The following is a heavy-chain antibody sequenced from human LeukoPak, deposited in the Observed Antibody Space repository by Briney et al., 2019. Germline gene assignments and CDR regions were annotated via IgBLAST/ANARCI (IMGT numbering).Heavy chain of an antibody. CDR2: INHSGST. D-gene: IGHD4-17*01. J-gene: IGHJ5*02. V-gene: IGHV4-34*01. CDR3: ARRLRNNNWFDP. Sequence: SETLSLTCAVYSGSFSGYYWSWIRQPPGKGLEWIGEINHSGSTNYNPSLKSRVTISVDTSKNQFSLKLSSVTAADTAVYYCARRLRNNNWFDPWGQGTLVTVSS. CDR1: SGSFSGYY.